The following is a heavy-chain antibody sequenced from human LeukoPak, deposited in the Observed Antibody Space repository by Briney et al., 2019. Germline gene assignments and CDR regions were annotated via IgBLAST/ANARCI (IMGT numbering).Heavy chain of an antibody. CDR3: AKVPYQGRWELQYYFDY. J-gene: IGHJ4*02. V-gene: IGHV3-23*01. CDR2: ISSSGQSK. D-gene: IGHD1-26*01. Sequence: PGGSLRLSCAVSGFSFNPDTMNWVRQAPGKGLEWLSSISSSGQSKYYADSVKGRFTISRDNSKNTLYLQMNSLRAEDTAVYYCAKVPYQGRWELQYYFDYWGQGTLVTVSS. CDR1: GFSFNPDT.